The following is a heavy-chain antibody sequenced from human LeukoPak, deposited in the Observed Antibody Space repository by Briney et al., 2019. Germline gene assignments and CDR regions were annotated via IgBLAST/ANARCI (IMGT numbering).Heavy chain of an antibody. CDR2: IKQDGSEK. D-gene: IGHD2-2*01. J-gene: IGHJ4*02. CDR3: AKDSRPTRVVPAAIVDY. Sequence: GGSLRLSCAASGFTFSSYWMSWVRQAPGKGLVWVANIKQDGSEKYYVDSVKGRFTISRDNAKNSLYLQMNSLRAEDTAVYYCAKDSRPTRVVPAAIVDYWGQGTLVTVSS. CDR1: GFTFSSYW. V-gene: IGHV3-7*01.